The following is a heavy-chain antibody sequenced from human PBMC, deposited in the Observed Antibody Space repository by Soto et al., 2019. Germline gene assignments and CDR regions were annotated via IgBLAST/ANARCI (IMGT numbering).Heavy chain of an antibody. J-gene: IGHJ2*01. Sequence: QVQLVQSGAEVKKPGSSVKVSCKASGGTFSSYAISWVRQAPGQGLEWMGGIIPIFGTANYAQKFQGRVTSPADESTSTAYMELSSLRSEDTAVDYCARGREMATIPYGYFDLWGRGTLVTVSS. D-gene: IGHD5-12*01. V-gene: IGHV1-69*12. CDR3: ARGREMATIPYGYFDL. CDR2: IIPIFGTA. CDR1: GGTFSSYA.